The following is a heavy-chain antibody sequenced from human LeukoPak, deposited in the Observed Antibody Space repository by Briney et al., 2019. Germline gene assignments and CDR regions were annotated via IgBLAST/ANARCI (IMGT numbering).Heavy chain of an antibody. J-gene: IGHJ3*02. CDR3: ARAVTNAFDI. Sequence: SSQTPSLTCAVSGGSISSGGYSWSWIRQPPGKGLEWIGSIYYSGSTYYNPSLKSRVTISVDTSKNQFPLKLSSVTAADTAVYYCARAVTNAFDIWGQGTMVTVSS. D-gene: IGHD4-11*01. V-gene: IGHV4-30-2*03. CDR2: IYYSGST. CDR1: GGSISSGGYS.